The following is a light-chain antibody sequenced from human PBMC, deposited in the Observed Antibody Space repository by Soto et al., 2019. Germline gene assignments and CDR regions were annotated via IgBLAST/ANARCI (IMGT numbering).Light chain of an antibody. CDR1: QSVGNN. CDR3: QQYSHWPLT. CDR2: AAS. J-gene: IGKJ4*01. Sequence: EIVMTQSPGTLSVSLGGRATLSCRASQSVGNNLAWYQQKPGQAPRLLIYAASSRATGISARFTGSGSGTEFTLTVDSLQSEDFAVYFCQQYSHWPLTFGGGTKVEIK. V-gene: IGKV3-15*01.